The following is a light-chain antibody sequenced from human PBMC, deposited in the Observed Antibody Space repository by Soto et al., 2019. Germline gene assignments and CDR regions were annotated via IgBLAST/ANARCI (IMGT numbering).Light chain of an antibody. V-gene: IGLV2-14*01. CDR1: SSDVGGYNY. CDR2: EVS. J-gene: IGLJ2*01. Sequence: QSALTQPASVSGSPGQSITISCTGTSSDVGGYNYVSWYQQHPGKAPKLIIYEVSNRPSGVSNRFSGSKSGNTASLTISGLQAEDEANYYCSSHTSRILGVFGGGTKLTVL. CDR3: SSHTSRILGV.